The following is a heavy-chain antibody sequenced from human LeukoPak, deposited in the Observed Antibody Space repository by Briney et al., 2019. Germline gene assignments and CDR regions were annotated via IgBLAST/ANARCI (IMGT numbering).Heavy chain of an antibody. Sequence: ASVKASCKASGYTFTSYGISWVRQAPGQGLEWMGWISAYNGNTNYAQKLQGRVTMTTDTSTSTAYMELRSLRSDDTAVNYCARDRSRGYSYGESDYWGQGTLVTVSS. J-gene: IGHJ4*02. CDR1: GYTFTSYG. CDR2: ISAYNGNT. V-gene: IGHV1-18*01. D-gene: IGHD5-18*01. CDR3: ARDRSRGYSYGESDY.